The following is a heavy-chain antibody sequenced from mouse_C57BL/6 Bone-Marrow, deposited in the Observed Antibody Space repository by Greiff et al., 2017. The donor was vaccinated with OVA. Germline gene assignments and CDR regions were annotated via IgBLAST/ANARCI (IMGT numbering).Heavy chain of an antibody. D-gene: IGHD1-1*02. J-gene: IGHJ4*01. CDR2: INPGSGGT. V-gene: IGHV1-54*01. Sequence: VQLQQSGAELVRPGTSVKVSCKASGYAFTNYLIEWVKQRPGQGLEWIGVINPGSGGTNYNEKFKGKATLTADKASSTAYMQLSSLTSEDSAVYFCARGGGFYAMDYWGQGTSVTVSS. CDR1: GYAFTNYL. CDR3: ARGGGFYAMDY.